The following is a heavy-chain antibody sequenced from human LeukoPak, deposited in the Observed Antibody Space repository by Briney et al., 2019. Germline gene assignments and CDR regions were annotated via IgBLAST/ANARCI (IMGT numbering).Heavy chain of an antibody. D-gene: IGHD2-15*01. CDR1: GFTFSNYE. CDR3: AKAMFSGVIAATPFDC. Sequence: PGGSLRLSCAASGFTFSNYEMNWVRQAPGKGLEWVSLITWDGGTTYNADSVKGRCTISRDNIKYSLYLQMNSLRAEDTALYYCAKAMFSGVIAATPFDCWGQGTLVTVSS. J-gene: IGHJ4*02. CDR2: ITWDGGTT. V-gene: IGHV3-43D*04.